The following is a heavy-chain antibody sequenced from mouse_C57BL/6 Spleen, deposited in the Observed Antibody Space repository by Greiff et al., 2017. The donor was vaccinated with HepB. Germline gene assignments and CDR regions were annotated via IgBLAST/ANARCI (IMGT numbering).Heavy chain of an antibody. J-gene: IGHJ2*01. CDR2: ISDGGSYT. CDR1: GFTFSSYA. D-gene: IGHD1-1*01. V-gene: IGHV5-4*01. Sequence: VQLKESGGGLVKPGGSLKLSCAASGFTFSSYAMSWVRQTPEKRLEWVATISDGGSYTYYPDNVKGRFTISRDNAKNNLYLQMSHLKSEDTAMYYCARDQSPYYYGSSSDYWGQGTTLTVSS. CDR3: ARDQSPYYYGSSSDY.